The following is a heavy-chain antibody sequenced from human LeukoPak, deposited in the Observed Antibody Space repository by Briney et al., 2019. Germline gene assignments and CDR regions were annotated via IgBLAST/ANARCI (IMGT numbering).Heavy chain of an antibody. CDR1: GFSFSSYA. CDR3: ARATTALTV. J-gene: IGHJ4*02. Sequence: GGSLRLSCAASGFSFSSYAMSWVRQAPGMRLEWVSSISGSGEITYYADSLEGRFTISRDNSKNTLYLQMNSLRADDTAVYYCARATTALTVWGQGTLVTVSS. CDR2: ISGSGEIT. D-gene: IGHD2-21*02. V-gene: IGHV3-23*01.